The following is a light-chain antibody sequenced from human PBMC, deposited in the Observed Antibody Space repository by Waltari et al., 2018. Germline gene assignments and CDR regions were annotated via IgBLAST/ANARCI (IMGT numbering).Light chain of an antibody. CDR1: TSDVGFYNY. CDR3: NSYTGSSSWV. Sequence: QSALTQPASVSGSPGQSITISCTGTTSDVGFYNYGSWYQQHPGKAPQLIIYDVFERPSGVSNRFSGSKSGNTASLTISGLLAEDEADYYCNSYTGSSSWVFGGGTKLTVL. CDR2: DVF. V-gene: IGLV2-14*03. J-gene: IGLJ3*02.